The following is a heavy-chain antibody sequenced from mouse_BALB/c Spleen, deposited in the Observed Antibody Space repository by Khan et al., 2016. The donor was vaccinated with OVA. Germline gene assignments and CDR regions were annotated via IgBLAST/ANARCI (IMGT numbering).Heavy chain of an antibody. Sequence: EVELVESGGDLVKPGGSLKLSCAASGFTFSSYSMSWVRQTPDKRLEWVPSISSGGDYTYYPDSVKGRFIISRDNAKNTLYLQMSYLKSEVTAMDYGADHLTGSFAYWGQGTLVTVAA. CDR2: ISSGGDYT. J-gene: IGHJ3*01. V-gene: IGHV5-6*01. D-gene: IGHD4-1*01. CDR1: GFTFSSYS. CDR3: ADHLTGSFAY.